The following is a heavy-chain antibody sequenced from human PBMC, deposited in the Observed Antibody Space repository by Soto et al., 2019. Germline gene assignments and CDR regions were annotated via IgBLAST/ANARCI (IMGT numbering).Heavy chain of an antibody. V-gene: IGHV4-39*01. D-gene: IGHD6-19*01. J-gene: IGHJ6*02. Sequence: SETLSLTCTVSGGSISSSSYSWGWIRQPPGKGPEWIGTFYYSGSTYYNPSLNSRVTISVDTTKNQFSLKLSSVTAADTAVYYCARGGLDSSGWYGLGDHGMDVWGQGTTVTVSS. CDR2: FYYSGST. CDR1: GGSISSSSYS. CDR3: ARGGLDSSGWYGLGDHGMDV.